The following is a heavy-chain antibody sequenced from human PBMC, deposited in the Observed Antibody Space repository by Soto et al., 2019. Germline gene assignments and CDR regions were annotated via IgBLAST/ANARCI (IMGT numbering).Heavy chain of an antibody. V-gene: IGHV1-46*01. CDR1: GYTITSYY. CDR3: ARQGSSVWPIDY. D-gene: IGHD6-19*01. Sequence: GASVKVSCKASGYTITSYYMHWVRQAPGQGLEWMGIINGRDGGTTYTQRFQGRVTMTRDTSTSTVYMEMSSLTSEDTAVYYCARQGSSVWPIDYWGQGTLVTVSS. CDR2: INGRDGGT. J-gene: IGHJ4*02.